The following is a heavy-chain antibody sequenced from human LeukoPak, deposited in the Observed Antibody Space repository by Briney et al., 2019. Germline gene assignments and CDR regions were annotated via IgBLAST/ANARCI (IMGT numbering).Heavy chain of an antibody. D-gene: IGHD1-26*01. CDR2: INAGNGNT. V-gene: IGHV1-3*01. CDR1: GYTFTSYA. Sequence: ASVKVSCKASGYTFTSYAMHWVRQAPGQRLEWMGWINAGNGNTKYSQNFQGRVTITRDTSASTAYMELSSLRSEDTAVYYCAGADSGTYVDYWGQGTLVTVSS. CDR3: AGADSGTYVDY. J-gene: IGHJ4*02.